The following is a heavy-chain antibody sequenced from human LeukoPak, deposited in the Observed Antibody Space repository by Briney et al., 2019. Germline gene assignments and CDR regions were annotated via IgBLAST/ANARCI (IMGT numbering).Heavy chain of an antibody. Sequence: GASVKVSCKASGYTFRDFGISWVRQAPGQGLEWMGWITTYSGNTNYIQKLQGRVTMTTDTSTSTAYMELRSLRSDDTAVYYCARVGSSTYDYWGQGTLVAVSS. D-gene: IGHD6-6*01. J-gene: IGHJ4*02. CDR1: GYTFRDFG. V-gene: IGHV1-18*01. CDR2: ITTYSGNT. CDR3: ARVGSSTYDY.